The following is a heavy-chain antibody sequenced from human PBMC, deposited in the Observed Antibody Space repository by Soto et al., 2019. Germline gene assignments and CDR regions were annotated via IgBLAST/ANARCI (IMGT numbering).Heavy chain of an antibody. CDR3: ARARGISFGYNYFDH. V-gene: IGHV1-46*01. J-gene: IGHJ5*02. CDR1: GYSFTSYH. Sequence: ASVKVSCKASGYSFTSYHMHWVRQAPGQGLEWMGVINPFYGETRYAQRFQGRVTMTRDTSTSTVYMELSSLRSEDTAVYYCARARGISFGYNYFDHWGQGTLVTSPQ. CDR2: INPFYGET. D-gene: IGHD5-18*01.